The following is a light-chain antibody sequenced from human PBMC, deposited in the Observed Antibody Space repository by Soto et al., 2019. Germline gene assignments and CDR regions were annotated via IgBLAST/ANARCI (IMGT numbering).Light chain of an antibody. CDR2: NTN. V-gene: IGLV1-44*01. Sequence: QSVLTQPPSASGTPGQRVTISCSGSTSNIGSKIVTWYQQFPGTAPKLLIYNTNQRPSGVPDRFSASKSGTSASLAISGLQSEDEAVYYCASWDVSLNAVLFSGGTKLTVL. CDR1: TSNIGSKI. CDR3: ASWDVSLNAVL. J-gene: IGLJ2*01.